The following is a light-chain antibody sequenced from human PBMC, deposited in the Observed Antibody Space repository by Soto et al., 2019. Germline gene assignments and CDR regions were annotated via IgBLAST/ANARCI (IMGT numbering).Light chain of an antibody. CDR3: QKYGISPRK. Sequence: EIVLTQSPGTLSLAPVERATLSWRASQSVSSSYLAWYQQKPGQAPRLLIYGASSRATGIPDRFSGSGSGTDFTLTISRLEPEDFAVYYCQKYGISPRKFGQGTKVDIK. V-gene: IGKV3-20*01. CDR2: GAS. J-gene: IGKJ1*01. CDR1: QSVSSSY.